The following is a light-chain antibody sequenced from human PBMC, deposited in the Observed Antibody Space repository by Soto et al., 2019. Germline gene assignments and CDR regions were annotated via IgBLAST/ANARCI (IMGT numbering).Light chain of an antibody. V-gene: IGKV3-15*01. CDR3: QQYHHWPLP. Sequence: EIVMTQSPATLSVSPGERPTLSCRASQSITSDLAWYQHKPGQAPRLLIYGASTRATGIPARFSGSGSGTDFTLTISSLQSEDFAVYYCQQYHHWPLPFGGGTKVEIK. J-gene: IGKJ4*01. CDR1: QSITSD. CDR2: GAS.